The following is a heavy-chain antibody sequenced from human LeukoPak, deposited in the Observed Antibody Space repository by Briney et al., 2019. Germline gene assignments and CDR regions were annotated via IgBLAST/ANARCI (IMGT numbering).Heavy chain of an antibody. V-gene: IGHV3-30*18. D-gene: IGHD5-18*01. CDR2: ISYDGSNE. Sequence: GGSLRLSCAASGFTFSNYGMHWVRQAPGKGLEWVAFISYDGSNEYYADSVKGRFTISRDSSKNMLYLQMNSLRAEDTAVYYCAKDIRGYSYGYVDYWGQGTLVTVSS. CDR1: GFTFSNYG. CDR3: AKDIRGYSYGYVDY. J-gene: IGHJ4*02.